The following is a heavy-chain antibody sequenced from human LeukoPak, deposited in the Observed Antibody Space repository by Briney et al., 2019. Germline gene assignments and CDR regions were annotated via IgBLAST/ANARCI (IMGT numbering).Heavy chain of an antibody. J-gene: IGHJ4*02. CDR1: GFTFSSYE. D-gene: IGHD1-14*01. Sequence: PGGSLRLSCVASGFTFSSYEMNWARQAPGKGLEWGSYISSSGSTTHYADSAKGRFTISRDNAKNSLYLQMNSLSGEDTAVYYCAAKEGTRSDFDYWGQGTLVTVAS. CDR3: AAKEGTRSDFDY. CDR2: ISSSGSTT. V-gene: IGHV3-48*03.